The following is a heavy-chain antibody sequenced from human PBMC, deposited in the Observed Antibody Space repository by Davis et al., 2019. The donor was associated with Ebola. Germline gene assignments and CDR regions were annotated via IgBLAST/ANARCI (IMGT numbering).Heavy chain of an antibody. D-gene: IGHD4-17*01. CDR3: ARTSLTSVTDSGLGFTYFGP. J-gene: IGHJ5*02. CDR1: GESLSGYF. Sequence: MPSETLSLTCAVYGESLSGYFWSWIRRPPGKGLQWLGEISHIGRSNYNPSLKNRLTMSVDTSKNQFSLTLTSVSAADTALYYCARTSLTSVTDSGLGFTYFGPWGQGSLVTVSS. CDR2: ISHIGRS. V-gene: IGHV4-34*01.